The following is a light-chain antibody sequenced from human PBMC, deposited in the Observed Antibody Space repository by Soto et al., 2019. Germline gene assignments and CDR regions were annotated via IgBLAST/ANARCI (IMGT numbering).Light chain of an antibody. V-gene: IGKV3-15*01. J-gene: IGKJ5*01. CDR1: QSVSSN. CDR3: QQYNNLPIT. CDR2: GAS. Sequence: EIVMTDSPATLSVSPGERATLSCRASQSVSSNLAWYQQKPGQAPRLLIYGASTRATGIPARFSGSGSGTEFTLTISSLQSEDFAVYYCQQYNNLPITFGQGTRLEIK.